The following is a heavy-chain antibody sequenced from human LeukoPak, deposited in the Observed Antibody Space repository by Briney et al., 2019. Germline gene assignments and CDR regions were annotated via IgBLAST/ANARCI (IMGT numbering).Heavy chain of an antibody. J-gene: IGHJ3*02. CDR3: ARAEAGGDAFDI. V-gene: IGHV3-74*01. D-gene: IGHD6-19*01. Sequence: GGSLRLSCAASGFTFSSYWMHWVRQAPGKGLVWVSRINSDGSSTSYADSVKGRFTISRDSAKNTLYLQMNSLRAEDTAVYYCARAEAGGDAFDIWGQGTMVTVSS. CDR2: INSDGSST. CDR1: GFTFSSYW.